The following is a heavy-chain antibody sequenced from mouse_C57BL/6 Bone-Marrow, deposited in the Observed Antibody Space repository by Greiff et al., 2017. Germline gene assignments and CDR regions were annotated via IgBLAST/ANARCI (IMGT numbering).Heavy chain of an antibody. CDR2: IYPGDGDT. Sequence: QVQLQQSGPELVKPGASVKISCKASGYAFSSSWMNWVKQRPGKGLEWIGRIYPGDGDTNYNGKFKGKATLTADKSSSTAYMQLSSLTSEDSAVYFCARSTYYGIFAYWGQGTLVTVSA. J-gene: IGHJ3*01. V-gene: IGHV1-82*01. CDR1: GYAFSSSW. D-gene: IGHD2-10*01. CDR3: ARSTYYGIFAY.